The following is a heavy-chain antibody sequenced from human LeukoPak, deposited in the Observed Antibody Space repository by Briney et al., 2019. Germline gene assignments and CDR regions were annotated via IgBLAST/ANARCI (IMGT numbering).Heavy chain of an antibody. CDR3: TTGNWGPY. Sequence: GGSLRLSCAASGFTFSSYWMHWVRQAPGKGLVWVSRINSDGSSTSYADSVKGRFTISRDDSKNTLYLQMNSLKTEDTAVYYCTTGNWGPYWGQGTLVTVSS. CDR1: GFTFSSYW. D-gene: IGHD7-27*01. J-gene: IGHJ4*02. V-gene: IGHV3-74*01. CDR2: INSDGSST.